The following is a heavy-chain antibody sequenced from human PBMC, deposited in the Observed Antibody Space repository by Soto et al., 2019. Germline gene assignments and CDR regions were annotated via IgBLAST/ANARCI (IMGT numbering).Heavy chain of an antibody. Sequence: GASVKVSCKASGYTFTSYGISWVRQAPGQGLERMGWISAYSGSTNYNPSLKSRVTISVDTSKNQFSLKLSSVTAADTAVYYCAREFVVVPGWTWVDYWGQGTLVTVSS. J-gene: IGHJ4*02. V-gene: IGHV1-18*01. CDR2: ISAYSGST. CDR3: AREFVVVPGWTWVDY. CDR1: GYTFTSYG. D-gene: IGHD2-2*01.